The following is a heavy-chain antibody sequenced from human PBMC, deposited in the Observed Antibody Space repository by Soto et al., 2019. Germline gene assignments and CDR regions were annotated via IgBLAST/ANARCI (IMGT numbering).Heavy chain of an antibody. Sequence: QVQLVQSGAEVKKPGASVKVSYAASGYTFTDHYIHWVRQAPGQGLEWMGWINPHSGDTIYAQKFQGRVTLTRDTSISTAYMELSRLRSDDTAVYYCARGRTVNFYGMDVWDQGTTVTVSS. D-gene: IGHD4-17*01. CDR1: GYTFTDHY. J-gene: IGHJ6*02. CDR2: INPHSGDT. V-gene: IGHV1-2*02. CDR3: ARGRTVNFYGMDV.